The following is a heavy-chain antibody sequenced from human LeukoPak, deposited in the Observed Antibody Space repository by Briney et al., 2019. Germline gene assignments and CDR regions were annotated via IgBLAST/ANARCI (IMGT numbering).Heavy chain of an antibody. CDR1: GFTFSSYG. CDR3: VRYISSWAQTLLDY. Sequence: GGSLRLSCAASGFTFSSYGMHWVRQAQGKVLEWVAVIRSDESTKYYADSVKGRFTISRDTSKNTLYLEMNSLRPEDTALYYCVRYISSWAQTLLDYWGQGTLVTVSS. V-gene: IGHV3-30*02. CDR2: IRSDESTK. D-gene: IGHD6-13*01. J-gene: IGHJ4*02.